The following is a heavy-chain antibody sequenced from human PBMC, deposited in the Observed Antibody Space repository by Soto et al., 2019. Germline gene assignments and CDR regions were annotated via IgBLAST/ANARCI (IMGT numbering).Heavy chain of an antibody. J-gene: IGHJ4*02. CDR2: IYPGDSDT. D-gene: IGHD1-26*01. Sequence: PGESLKISCKGSGYSFTSYWIGWVRQMPGKGLEWMGIIYPGDSDTRYSPSFQGQVTISADKSISTAYLQWSSLKASDTAMYYCARQLQSSGSYWPFDYWGQGTLVTVSS. V-gene: IGHV5-51*01. CDR1: GYSFTSYW. CDR3: ARQLQSSGSYWPFDY.